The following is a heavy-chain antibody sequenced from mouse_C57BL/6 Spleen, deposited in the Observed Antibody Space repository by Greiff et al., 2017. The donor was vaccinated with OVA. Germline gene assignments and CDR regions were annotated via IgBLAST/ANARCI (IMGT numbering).Heavy chain of an antibody. D-gene: IGHD1-1*01. CDR2: INTNNGGT. Sequence: EVQLQQSGPELVKPGASVKIPCKASGYTFTDYNMDWVKQSHGKSLEWLGDINTNNGGTIYNQKFKGQATLSVDKSSSTAYMALRSLTSEDSAVYSSARVYYGSLDYWGQGTTLTVSS. CDR3: ARVYYGSLDY. V-gene: IGHV1-18*01. CDR1: GYTFTDYN. J-gene: IGHJ2*01.